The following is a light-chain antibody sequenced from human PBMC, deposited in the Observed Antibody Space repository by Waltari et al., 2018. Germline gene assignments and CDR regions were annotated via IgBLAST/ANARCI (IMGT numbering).Light chain of an antibody. V-gene: IGLV2-11*02. CDR1: SSXXXXXXX. CDR2: NVS. CDR3: CSYAGGNTYV. Sequence: QSALTQPRSVSGSPGQSVTISCTGTSSXXXXXXXVVWYQHRPGKAPKLMIYNVSSRPSGVPDRFSGSNSANTASLTISGLQAEDEADYYCCSYAGGNTYVFGTGTKVTVL. J-gene: IGLJ1*01.